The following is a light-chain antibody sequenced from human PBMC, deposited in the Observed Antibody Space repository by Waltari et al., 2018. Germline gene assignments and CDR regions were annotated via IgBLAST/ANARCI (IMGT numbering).Light chain of an antibody. J-gene: IGLJ1*01. Sequence: QSVLTQPPSVSGAPGQRVTISCTGSSSNIGADYDVPWYQQLPGRAPKLLLSGTRVLPSGVPGRFSASKSGTSASLAITGVQAEDEADYFCQSYDNRLSGYYVFGTGTKVTVL. CDR3: QSYDNRLSGYYV. V-gene: IGLV1-40*01. CDR2: GTR. CDR1: SSNIGADYD.